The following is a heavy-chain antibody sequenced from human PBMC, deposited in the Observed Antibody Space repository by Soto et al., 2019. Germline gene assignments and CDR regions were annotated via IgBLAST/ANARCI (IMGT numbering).Heavy chain of an antibody. CDR2: INHSGST. V-gene: IGHV4-34*01. J-gene: IGHJ3*02. CDR3: ARGRGEGLPDAFDI. D-gene: IGHD3-16*01. CDR1: GGSFSGYY. Sequence: SETLSLTCAVYGGSFSGYYWSWIRQPPGKGLEWIGEINHSGSTNYNPSLKRRVTISVDTSKNQFSLKLSSVTAADTAVYYCARGRGEGLPDAFDIWGQGTMVTVSS.